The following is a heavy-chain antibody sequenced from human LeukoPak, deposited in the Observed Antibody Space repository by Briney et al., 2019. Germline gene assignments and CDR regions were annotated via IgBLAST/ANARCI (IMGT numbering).Heavy chain of an antibody. D-gene: IGHD1-26*01. V-gene: IGHV3-30-3*01. CDR3: ARGWRMGDYYYGMDV. Sequence: GGSLRRSCAASGFTFSSYAMHWVRQAPGKGLEWVAVISYDGSNKYYADSVKGRFTISRDNSKNTLYLQMNSLRAEDTAVYYCARGWRMGDYYYGMDVWGQGTTVTVSS. CDR2: ISYDGSNK. CDR1: GFTFSSYA. J-gene: IGHJ6*02.